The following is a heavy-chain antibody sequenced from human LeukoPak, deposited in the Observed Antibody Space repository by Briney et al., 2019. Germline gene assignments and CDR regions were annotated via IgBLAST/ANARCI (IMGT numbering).Heavy chain of an antibody. CDR2: IYTSGST. CDR1: GDSISSYY. J-gene: IGHJ4*02. Sequence: PSETLSLTCTVSGDSISSYYCSWIRQPPGKGLECIGRIYTSGSTNYNPSLKSRVTISVDTSKNQFSLKLSSVTAADTAVYYCARDPGRRNSGYDLGDWGQGTLVTVSS. CDR3: ARDPGRRNSGYDLGD. V-gene: IGHV4-4*08. D-gene: IGHD5-12*01.